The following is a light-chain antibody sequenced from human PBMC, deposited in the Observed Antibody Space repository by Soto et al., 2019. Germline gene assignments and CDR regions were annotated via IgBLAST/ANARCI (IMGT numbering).Light chain of an antibody. J-gene: IGKJ1*01. CDR3: QQYTNTNSPWM. CDR2: AAS. V-gene: IGKV1-8*01. CDR1: QGISSY. Sequence: AIRMTQSPSSLSASTGDRVTITCRASQGISSYLAWYQQKPGKAPKLLIYAASTLQSGVPSRFSGSGSGTEFTLTISCLQPDDSATYYCQQYTNTNSPWMFGQGTKVEI.